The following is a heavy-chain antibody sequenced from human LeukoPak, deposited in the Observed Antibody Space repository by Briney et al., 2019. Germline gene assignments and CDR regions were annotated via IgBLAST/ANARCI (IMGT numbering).Heavy chain of an antibody. Sequence: PSETLSLTCTVSGGSLSSYYWSWIRQPPGKGLEWIGYIYYSGSTNYNPSLKSRVTISVDTSKNQFSLKLSSVTAADTAVYYCARVDGGSYYYYYYMDVWGKGTTVTVSS. CDR1: GGSLSSYY. CDR3: ARVDGGSYYYYYYMDV. CDR2: IYYSGST. J-gene: IGHJ6*03. V-gene: IGHV4-59*01. D-gene: IGHD1-26*01.